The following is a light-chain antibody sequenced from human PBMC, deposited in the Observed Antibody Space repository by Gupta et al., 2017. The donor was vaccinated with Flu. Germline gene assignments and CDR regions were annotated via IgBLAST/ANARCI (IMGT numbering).Light chain of an antibody. CDR1: QSVSSN. CDR2: GAS. V-gene: IGKV3-15*01. CDR3: QQYNNWSRG. J-gene: IGKJ4*01. Sequence: EIVLTQFPATLPVSPRERATLSCRASQSVSSNLACYQRKPGQAPRLLIYGASTRATGIPARFSGSGSRTEFTLTISSLQDEDFAVYYCQQYNNWSRGFGGGTKVEIK.